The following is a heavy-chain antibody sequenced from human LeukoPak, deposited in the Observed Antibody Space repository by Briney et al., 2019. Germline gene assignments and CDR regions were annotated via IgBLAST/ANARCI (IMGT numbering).Heavy chain of an antibody. CDR2: IRGSGGST. CDR1: GFTFTTYS. CDR3: VTFYYDSSGSYVHY. D-gene: IGHD3-22*01. J-gene: IGHJ4*02. Sequence: GGSLSLSCAASGFTFTTYSMSWVRQAPGKGLESVSAIRGSGGSTYYADSVKGRFTISRDDSKSTLYLQMNSLRAEDTAVYHCVTFYYDSSGSYVHYWGQGTLVTVSS. V-gene: IGHV3-23*01.